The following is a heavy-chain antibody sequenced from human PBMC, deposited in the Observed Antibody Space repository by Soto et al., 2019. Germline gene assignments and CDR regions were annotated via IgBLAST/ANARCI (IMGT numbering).Heavy chain of an antibody. CDR2: VSWTNISF. D-gene: IGHD5-18*01. V-gene: IGHV3-9*01. CDR3: AKDRNTAMVTGDFDC. J-gene: IGHJ4*01. CDR1: GFTFGDYA. Sequence: GGSLRLSCAASGFTFGDYAMHWVRQVPGRGLEWVSGVSWTNISFGYADSVKGRFTISRDNAKNSLYLQMNSLRREDTAFYYCAKDRNTAMVTGDFDCWGHGTLVTVSS.